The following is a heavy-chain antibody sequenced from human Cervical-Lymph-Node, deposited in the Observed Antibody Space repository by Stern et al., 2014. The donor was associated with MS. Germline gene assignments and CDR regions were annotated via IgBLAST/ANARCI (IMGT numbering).Heavy chain of an antibody. CDR1: GFTFSSYA. Sequence: VQLVESGGGVVQPGRSLRLSCAASGFTFSSYAMHWVRQAPGKGLEWVAVISYDGSNKYYADSVKGRFTISRDNSKNTLYLQMNSLRAEDTAVYYCAKDLSSSGWPDYWGQGTLVTVSS. D-gene: IGHD6-19*01. CDR2: ISYDGSNK. CDR3: AKDLSSSGWPDY. V-gene: IGHV3-30*07. J-gene: IGHJ4*02.